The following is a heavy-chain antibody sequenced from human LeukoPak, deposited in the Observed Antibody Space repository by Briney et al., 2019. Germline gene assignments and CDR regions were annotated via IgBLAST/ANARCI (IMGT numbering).Heavy chain of an antibody. J-gene: IGHJ4*02. CDR3: ARVGSSGPFDY. CDR1: GYTFTSYD. CDR2: MNPNSGNT. D-gene: IGHD6-13*01. Sequence: ASVKVSCKASGYTFTSYDINWVRQATGQGLEWMGWMNPNSGNTGYAQKLQGRVTMTTDTSTSTAYMELRSLRSDDTAVCYCARVGSSGPFDYWGQGTLVTVSS. V-gene: IGHV1-8*01.